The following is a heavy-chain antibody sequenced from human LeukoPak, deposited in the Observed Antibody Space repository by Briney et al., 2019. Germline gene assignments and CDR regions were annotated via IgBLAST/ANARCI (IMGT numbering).Heavy chain of an antibody. CDR2: IVVDSAKT. J-gene: IGHJ4*02. D-gene: IGHD2-15*01. V-gene: IGHV1-58*01. CDR3: AAATVAADPFFDY. CDR1: GFTFSSSA. Sequence: SVKVPCKASGFTFSSSAVQWVRQARRERLEGIGCIVVDSAKTNYPQKFQVRVTITRDMSTSTAYMELSSLRCEDTAVYFRAAATVAADPFFDYWGQGTLVTVFS.